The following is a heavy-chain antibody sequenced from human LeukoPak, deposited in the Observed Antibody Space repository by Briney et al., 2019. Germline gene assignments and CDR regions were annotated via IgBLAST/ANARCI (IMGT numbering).Heavy chain of an antibody. CDR1: RGTFSSYA. Sequence: SVKVSCKASRGTFSSYAISSVRQAPGQRLEWMGGIIPIFGAANYAQKFQGRVTITTDESTSTAYMELSSLRSEDTAVYYRCREVGTHDAFDIWGQGTMVTVSS. V-gene: IGHV1-69*05. D-gene: IGHD1-1*01. CDR3: CREVGTHDAFDI. CDR2: IIPIFGAA. J-gene: IGHJ3*02.